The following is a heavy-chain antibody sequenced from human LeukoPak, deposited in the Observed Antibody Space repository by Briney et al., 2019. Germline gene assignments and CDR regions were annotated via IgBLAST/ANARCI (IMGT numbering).Heavy chain of an antibody. CDR3: ARLHYDTSGLYYYFDY. V-gene: IGHV4-59*08. J-gene: IGHJ4*02. CDR1: GDSISSHY. D-gene: IGHD3-22*01. CDR2: IHYSVTT. Sequence: SETLSLTCTVSGDSISSHYWSWIRQPPGKGLEWIGYIHYSVTTNYNPSLKSRIAISVDTSKNQFSLKLTSVTAADTAVYYCARLHYDTSGLYYYFDYWDQGTLVTVSS.